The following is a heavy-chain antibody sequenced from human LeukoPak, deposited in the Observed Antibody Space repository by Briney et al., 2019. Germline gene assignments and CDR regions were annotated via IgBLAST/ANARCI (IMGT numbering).Heavy chain of an antibody. Sequence: ASVKVSCEASGYTFTGYYMHWVRQAPGQGLEWMGWINPNSGGTNYAQKFQGRVTMTRDTSISTAYMELSRLRSDDTAVYYCARDLGKNYYDSSGYYPDFDYWGQGTLVTVSS. J-gene: IGHJ4*02. V-gene: IGHV1-2*02. CDR3: ARDLGKNYYDSSGYYPDFDY. CDR1: GYTFTGYY. D-gene: IGHD3-22*01. CDR2: INPNSGGT.